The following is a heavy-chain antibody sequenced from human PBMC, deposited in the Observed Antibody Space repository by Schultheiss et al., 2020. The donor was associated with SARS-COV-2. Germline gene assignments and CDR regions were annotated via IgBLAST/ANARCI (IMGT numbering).Heavy chain of an antibody. Sequence: SETLSLTCAVSGYSISSGYYWGWIRQPPGKGLEWIGSIYHSGSTYYNPSLKSRVTISVDTSKNQFSLKLSSVTAADTAVYYCARGSITMVQGVIPFDYWGQGTLVTGSS. CDR3: ARGSITMVQGVIPFDY. J-gene: IGHJ4*02. V-gene: IGHV4-38-2*01. CDR2: IYHSGST. CDR1: GYSISSGYY. D-gene: IGHD3-10*01.